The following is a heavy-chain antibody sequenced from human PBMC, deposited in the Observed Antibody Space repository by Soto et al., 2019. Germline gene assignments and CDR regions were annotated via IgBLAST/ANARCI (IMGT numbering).Heavy chain of an antibody. CDR3: AKEEGFCTNTFCYRGAFDA. J-gene: IGHJ3*01. V-gene: IGHV3-23*01. CDR1: GFTFSSYA. D-gene: IGHD2-8*01. CDR2: ISGSGGST. Sequence: GGSLRLSCAASGFTFSSYAMSWVRQAPGKGLEWVSAISGSGGSTYYADSVKGRFTISRDNARNTAYLQMNSLSAEDTAVYYCAKEEGFCTNTFCYRGAFDAWGHGTMLTVSS.